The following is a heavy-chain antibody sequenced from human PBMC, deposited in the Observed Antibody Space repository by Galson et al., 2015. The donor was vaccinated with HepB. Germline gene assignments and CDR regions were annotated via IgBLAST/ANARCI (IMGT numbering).Heavy chain of an antibody. Sequence: SLRLSCAASGFTFSSYAMSWVRQAPGKGLEWVSVVSGTGSTTHYADAVKGRFTISRDSSKNTLYLEMKSLRAEDTAVYYCAKDSQVGILGATFDYWGQGTLVTVSS. CDR3: AKDSQVGILGATFDY. J-gene: IGHJ4*02. CDR1: GFTFSSYA. V-gene: IGHV3-23*01. D-gene: IGHD3-10*01. CDR2: VSGTGSTT.